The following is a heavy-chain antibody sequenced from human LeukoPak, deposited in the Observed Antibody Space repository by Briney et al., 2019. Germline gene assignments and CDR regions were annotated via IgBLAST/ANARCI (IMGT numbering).Heavy chain of an antibody. CDR1: GFTVSSNY. Sequence: GGSLRLSCAASGFTVSSNYMSWVRQAPGKGLEWVSLIYSGGSTYYADSVKGRFTISRDNYKNTLYLQINSLRAEDTAVYYCAREKRGSWSGYFDYWGQGTLVTVSS. J-gene: IGHJ4*02. D-gene: IGHD6-13*01. V-gene: IGHV3-66*01. CDR2: IYSGGST. CDR3: AREKRGSWSGYFDY.